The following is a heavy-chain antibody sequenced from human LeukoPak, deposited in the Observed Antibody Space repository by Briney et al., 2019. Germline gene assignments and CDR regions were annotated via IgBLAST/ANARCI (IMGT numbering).Heavy chain of an antibody. CDR1: GFTFSTYG. D-gene: IGHD6-19*01. Sequence: GGSLRLSCAASGFTFSTYGMNWVRQAPGKGLEWVSTISRSGDITYYADSVKGRFTISRDNSKNTLYLQMNSLRAEDTAIYYCATGSTAVAGTKYWGQGILVTVSS. CDR2: ISRSGDIT. V-gene: IGHV3-23*01. J-gene: IGHJ4*02. CDR3: ATGSTAVAGTKY.